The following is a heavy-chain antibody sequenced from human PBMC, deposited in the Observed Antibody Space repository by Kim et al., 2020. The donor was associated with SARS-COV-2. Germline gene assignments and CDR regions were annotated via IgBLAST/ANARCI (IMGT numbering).Heavy chain of an antibody. V-gene: IGHV3-74*01. CDR1: GFTFSSYW. J-gene: IGHJ4*02. D-gene: IGHD3-16*01. Sequence: GGSLRLSCVASGFTFSSYWMHWVRQAPGKGLVWVSRVNSDGSSTSYADSVKGRFTSSRDNAKDTMYLQMNSLRAEDTAVYYCARLFTGYVWDKFEYWGQG. CDR3: ARLFTGYVWDKFEY. CDR2: VNSDGSST.